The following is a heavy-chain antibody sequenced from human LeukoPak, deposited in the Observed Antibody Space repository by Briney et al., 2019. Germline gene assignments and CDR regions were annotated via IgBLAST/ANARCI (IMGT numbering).Heavy chain of an antibody. CDR1: GISISDGRYY. Sequence: PSVTLSLTCNVSGISISDGRYYWAWIRQRPGRGLEWIGYKYYSGSAKYNPSLKSRLTISIDTPENQFSLHLSSVTAADTAMYYCATPYCSSLSCLDVFNIWGQGRMVTVSS. CDR3: ATPYCSSLSCLDVFNI. V-gene: IGHV4-31*03. CDR2: KYYSGSA. D-gene: IGHD2-2*01. J-gene: IGHJ3*02.